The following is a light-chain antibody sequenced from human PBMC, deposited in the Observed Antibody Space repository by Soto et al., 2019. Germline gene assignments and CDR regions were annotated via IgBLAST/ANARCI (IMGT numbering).Light chain of an antibody. CDR1: QSIATY. CDR2: GAS. J-gene: IGKJ1*01. Sequence: DVQMTQSPSSLSASVGDRVTIPCRTSQSIATYLNWYQQKPGKAPILLIYGASILQSGVPSRFSGSGSGTDFTLTISSLQPEDFAVYYCQQTSASPPTFGQGTKVESK. CDR3: QQTSASPPT. V-gene: IGKV1-39*01.